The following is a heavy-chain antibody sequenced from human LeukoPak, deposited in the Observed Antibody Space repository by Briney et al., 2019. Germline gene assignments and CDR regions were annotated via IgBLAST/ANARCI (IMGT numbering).Heavy chain of an antibody. CDR1: GYTFAGYF. J-gene: IGHJ3*01. CDR3: ARGHILVPAGAFDL. V-gene: IGHV1-2*02. Sequence: VASVKVSCKASGYTFAGYFTHWVRQAPGQGLEWMGWINPNNGGTNYAQKFQGRVTMTGDTSISTAYMELSRLTSDDTALYYCARGHILVPAGAFDLWGQGTVVTVSS. D-gene: IGHD2-21*01. CDR2: INPNNGGT.